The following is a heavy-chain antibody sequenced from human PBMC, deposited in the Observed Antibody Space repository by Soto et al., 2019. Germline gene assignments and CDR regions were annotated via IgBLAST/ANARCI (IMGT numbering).Heavy chain of an antibody. D-gene: IGHD3-3*01. CDR2: IIPIFGTA. CDR1: GGTFSTYA. Sequence: QVQLVQSGAEVKKPGSSVKVSCNASGGTFSTYAISWVRQAPGQGLKWMGGIIPIFGTAKYAQKFQGRVTITADESTSTAYMEQSSLRSEDTAVYYCAREIFGVIISGGRDAFDIWGQGTMVTVSS. V-gene: IGHV1-69*01. CDR3: AREIFGVIISGGRDAFDI. J-gene: IGHJ3*02.